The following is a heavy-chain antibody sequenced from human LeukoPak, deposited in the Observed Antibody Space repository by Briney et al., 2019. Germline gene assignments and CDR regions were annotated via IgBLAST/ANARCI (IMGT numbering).Heavy chain of an antibody. CDR3: ARHMTTANNWFDP. J-gene: IGHJ5*02. CDR2: INPSSGGT. V-gene: IGHV1-2*02. CDR1: GYTFTGYY. D-gene: IGHD4-17*01. Sequence: ASVKVSCKASGYTFTGYYMHWVRQAPGQGLEWMGWINPSSGGTNYAQKFQGRVTMTGDTSISTAYMELSRLISDDTAVYYCARHMTTANNWFDPWGQGTLVTVPS.